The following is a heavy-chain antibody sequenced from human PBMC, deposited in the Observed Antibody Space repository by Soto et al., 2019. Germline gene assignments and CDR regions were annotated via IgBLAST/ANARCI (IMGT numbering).Heavy chain of an antibody. J-gene: IGHJ5*02. Sequence: QVQLVQSGTEVKKPGASVKVSCKASGYTFTSYGIHWVRQAPGQRLEWMGWIDAANGDTKYSPKFQGRVTITRDTSASTAYMELSSLRSEDTAVYYCVRRHVSATGIDWFDPWGQGTLVTVFS. CDR2: IDAANGDT. D-gene: IGHD6-13*01. V-gene: IGHV1-3*01. CDR3: VRRHVSATGIDWFDP. CDR1: GYTFTSYG.